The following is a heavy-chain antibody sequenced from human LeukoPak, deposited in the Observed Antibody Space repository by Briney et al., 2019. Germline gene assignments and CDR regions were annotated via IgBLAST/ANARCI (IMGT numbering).Heavy chain of an antibody. CDR3: ARTSVYYYGSGSYLKRRYNWFDP. V-gene: IGHV4-34*01. Sequence: KPSETLSLTCTVSGGSISSYYWTWIRQPPGKGLEWIGEINHSGSTNYNPSLKSRVTISVDTSKNQFSLKLSSVTAADTAVYYCARTSVYYYGSGSYLKRRYNWFDPWGQGTLVTVSS. CDR1: GGSISSYY. CDR2: INHSGST. J-gene: IGHJ5*02. D-gene: IGHD3-10*01.